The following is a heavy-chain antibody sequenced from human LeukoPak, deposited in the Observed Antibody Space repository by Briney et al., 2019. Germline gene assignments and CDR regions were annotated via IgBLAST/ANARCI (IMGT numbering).Heavy chain of an antibody. CDR3: AREVENSYCGGDCYFSL. Sequence: PGGSLRLSCAASGFTFSSYSMNWVRQAPGKGLEWVSSISSSSSYIYYADSVKGRLTISRDNAKNSLYLQMNSLRAEDTAVYYCAREVENSYCGGDCYFSLWGQGTLVTVSS. D-gene: IGHD2-21*01. CDR2: ISSSSSYI. V-gene: IGHV3-21*01. CDR1: GFTFSSYS. J-gene: IGHJ4*02.